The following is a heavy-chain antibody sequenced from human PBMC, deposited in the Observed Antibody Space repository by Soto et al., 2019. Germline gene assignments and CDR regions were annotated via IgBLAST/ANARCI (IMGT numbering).Heavy chain of an antibody. CDR3: AREASGYDF. V-gene: IGHV1-69*13. J-gene: IGHJ1*01. CDR2: IIPVFGRP. Sequence: SVKVSCKASGGTFSSYGISWVRQAPGQGLEWMGGIIPVFGRPNYAQRFRGRLTITADESTNTSYMGLIDLTSEDTAVYYCAREASGYDFWGQGTQVTVPQ. D-gene: IGHD5-12*01. CDR1: GGTFSSYG.